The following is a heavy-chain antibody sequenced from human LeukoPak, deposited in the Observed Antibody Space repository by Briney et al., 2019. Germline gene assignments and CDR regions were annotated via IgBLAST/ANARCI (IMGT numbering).Heavy chain of an antibody. CDR1: GFTFSSYG. V-gene: IGHV3-30*18. J-gene: IGHJ4*02. CDR2: ISYDGSNK. Sequence: GGSLRLSCAASGFTFSSYGMHWVRQAPGKGLEWVAVISYDGSNKYYADSVKGRFTISRDNSKNTLYPQMNSLRAEDTAVYYCAKDLRDCVWGSYRYMFDYWGQGTLVTVSS. CDR3: AKDLRDCVWGSYRYMFDY. D-gene: IGHD3-16*02.